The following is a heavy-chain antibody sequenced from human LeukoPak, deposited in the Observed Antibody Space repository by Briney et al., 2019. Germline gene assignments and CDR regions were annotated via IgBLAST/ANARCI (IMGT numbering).Heavy chain of an antibody. D-gene: IGHD4-17*01. CDR1: GGSVSSGIYY. CDR3: ARMRHGDYFDY. CDR2: ISYTYSGTT. J-gene: IGHJ4*02. V-gene: IGHV4-61*01. Sequence: SETLSLTCTVSGGSVSSGIYYWSWIRQPPAKVLERIGYISYTYSGTTNYNPSLKSRVTISVDTSKNQYSLKLSSVTAADTAVYYCARMRHGDYFDYWGQGTRVTVSS.